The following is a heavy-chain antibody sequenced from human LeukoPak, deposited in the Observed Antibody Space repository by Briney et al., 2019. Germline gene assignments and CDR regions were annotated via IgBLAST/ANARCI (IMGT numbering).Heavy chain of an antibody. CDR3: ARQTGSGLFILP. Sequence: SETLSLTCTVSGVSISSSNSYWGWIRQPPGTGLEWIGSIYYSGNTYYNASLKSQVSISIDTAKNQFSLRLTSVTAADTAVYYCARQTGSGLFILPGGQGTLVTVSS. J-gene: IGHJ4*02. CDR1: GVSISSSNSY. V-gene: IGHV4-39*01. CDR2: IYYSGNT. D-gene: IGHD3/OR15-3a*01.